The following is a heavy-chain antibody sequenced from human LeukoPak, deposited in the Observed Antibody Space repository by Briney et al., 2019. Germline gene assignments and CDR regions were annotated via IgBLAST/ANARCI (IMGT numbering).Heavy chain of an antibody. V-gene: IGHV1-69*04. CDR1: GGTFSSHA. CDR3: AESSGYDPTLMDV. Sequence: SVKVSCKASGGTFSSHAISWVRQAPGQGLEWMGRIIPILGIANYAQKFQGRVTITADKSTSTAYMELSSLRSEDTAVYYCAESSGYDPTLMDVWGQGTTVTVSS. D-gene: IGHD5-12*01. J-gene: IGHJ6*02. CDR2: IIPILGIA.